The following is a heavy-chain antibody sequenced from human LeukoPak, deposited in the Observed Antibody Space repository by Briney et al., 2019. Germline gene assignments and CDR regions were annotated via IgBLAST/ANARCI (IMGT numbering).Heavy chain of an antibody. J-gene: IGHJ3*02. D-gene: IGHD5-12*01. CDR3: ARAQRSGYENDGLVRAFDI. Sequence: SVKVSCKASGGTFSSYAISWVRQAPGQGLEWMGGIIPIFGTANYAQKFQGRVTITADESTSTAYMELSSLRSQDTAVYYCARAQRSGYENDGLVRAFDICGQGTMVTVSS. V-gene: IGHV1-69*13. CDR2: IIPIFGTA. CDR1: GGTFSSYA.